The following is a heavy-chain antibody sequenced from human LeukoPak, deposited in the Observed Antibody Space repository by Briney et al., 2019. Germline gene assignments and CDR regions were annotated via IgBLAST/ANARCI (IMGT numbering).Heavy chain of an antibody. D-gene: IGHD2-8*01. CDR3: AIAESVTAFDI. CDR2: IYSSGST. J-gene: IGHJ3*02. CDR1: DASISSYF. V-gene: IGHV4-4*09. Sequence: SETLSLTCSVSDASISSYFWSWIRQPPGRGLEWIGHIYSSGSTYYNPSLKSRVTVSMEPPRNQFSLKLASVTAADTGMYYCAIAESVTAFDIWGQGTMVTVSS.